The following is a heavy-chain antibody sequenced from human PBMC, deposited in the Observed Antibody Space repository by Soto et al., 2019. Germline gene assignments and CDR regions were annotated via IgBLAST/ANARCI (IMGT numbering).Heavy chain of an antibody. J-gene: IGHJ6*02. V-gene: IGHV4-59*01. D-gene: IGHD4-4*01. CDR2: IYYSGST. CDR3: ARLTEDSNDYYGMDV. CDR1: GGSISSYY. Sequence: PSETLSLTCTVSGGSISSYYWSWIRQPPEKGLEWIGYIYYSGSTNYNPSLKSRVTISVDTSKKQFSLKLTSVTAADTAVYYCARLTEDSNDYYGMDVWGQGTTVTVSS.